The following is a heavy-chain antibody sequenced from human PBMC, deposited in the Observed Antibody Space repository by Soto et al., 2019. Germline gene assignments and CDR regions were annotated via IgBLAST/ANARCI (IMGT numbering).Heavy chain of an antibody. CDR2: IYSGGST. J-gene: IGHJ5*02. CDR3: APFGESP. V-gene: IGHV3-66*01. D-gene: IGHD3-10*01. CDR1: GFTVSSNY. Sequence: EVQLVESGGGLVQPGGSLRLSCAASGFTVSSNYMSWVRQAPGKGLEWVSVIYSGGSTYYADSVKGRFTIPRDNSKNTMYLHMTSLRAEYPPVYYCAPFGESPCGQGTLVTVSS.